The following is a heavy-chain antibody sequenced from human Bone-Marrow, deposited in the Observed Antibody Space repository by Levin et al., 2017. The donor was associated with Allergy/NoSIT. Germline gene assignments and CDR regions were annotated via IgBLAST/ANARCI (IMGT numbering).Heavy chain of an antibody. J-gene: IGHJ4*02. Sequence: LSQTLSLTCTVSGESVRSSGFYWTWIRQYPGKGLEWIGHIYYPGNTSYNPSLKSRVSISEDRSKNQFSLKLDSVTAADTAVYYCARESVYYGSGSWIDCWGQGPLVTVSS. CDR3: ARESVYYGSGSWIDC. CDR2: IYYPGNT. V-gene: IGHV4-31*02. CDR1: GESVRSSGFY. D-gene: IGHD3-10*01.